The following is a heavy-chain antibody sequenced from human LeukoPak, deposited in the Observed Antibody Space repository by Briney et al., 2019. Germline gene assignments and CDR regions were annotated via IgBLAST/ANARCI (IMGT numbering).Heavy chain of an antibody. CDR1: GYTFTSYY. Sequence: ASVKVSCKASGYTFTSYYMHWVRQAPGQGLEWMGIINPSGGSTSYAQKFQGRVTMTRDTSTSTVYMELSSLRSEDTAVYYCARETVVTLALRDAFDIWGQGTMVTVSS. CDR3: ARETVVTLALRDAFDI. J-gene: IGHJ3*02. V-gene: IGHV1-46*01. CDR2: INPSGGST. D-gene: IGHD4-23*01.